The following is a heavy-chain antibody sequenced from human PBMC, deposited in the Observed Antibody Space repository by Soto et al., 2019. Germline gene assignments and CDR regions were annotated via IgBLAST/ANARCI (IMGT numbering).Heavy chain of an antibody. V-gene: IGHV4-31*03. CDR1: GGSISSGGYY. D-gene: IGHD6-6*01. CDR2: IYYSGST. Sequence: PSETLSLTCTVSGGSISSGGYYWSWIRQHPGKGLEWIGYIYYSGSTYYNPSLKSRVTISVDTSKNQFSLKLSSVTAADTAVYYCARESSSSSLDYWGQGTLVIVSS. CDR3: ARESSSSSLDY. J-gene: IGHJ4*02.